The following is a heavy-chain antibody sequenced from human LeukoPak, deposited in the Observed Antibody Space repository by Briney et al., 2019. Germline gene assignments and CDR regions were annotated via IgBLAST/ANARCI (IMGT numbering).Heavy chain of an antibody. J-gene: IGHJ4*02. CDR1: GFTFRSYW. CDR3: ARDFTNYPDY. CDR2: LNRDGSST. Sequence: GGSLRLSCAASGFTFRSYWMHWGRQVPGKGLVWVSRLNRDGSSTNYADSVKGRFTISRDNAKNTLYLQMNSLRAEDTAVYYCARDFTNYPDYWGQGTLVAVSS. D-gene: IGHD3-10*01. V-gene: IGHV3-74*01.